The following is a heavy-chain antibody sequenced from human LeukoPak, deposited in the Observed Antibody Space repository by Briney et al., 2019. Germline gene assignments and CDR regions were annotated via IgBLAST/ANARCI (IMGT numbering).Heavy chain of an antibody. V-gene: IGHV3-23*01. CDR2: ISRSTETT. D-gene: IGHD6-19*01. CDR3: AKRAAVSGIVGPFDY. CDR1: GFSFSSFA. J-gene: IGHJ4*02. Sequence: GGSLRLSCAVSGFSFSSFALSWVRQAPGKGLEWVSSISRSTETTLYADSVKGRFTISRDNSKNTGFLQMNNLRAEDTAVYYRAKRAAVSGIVGPFDYWGQGTLVTASS.